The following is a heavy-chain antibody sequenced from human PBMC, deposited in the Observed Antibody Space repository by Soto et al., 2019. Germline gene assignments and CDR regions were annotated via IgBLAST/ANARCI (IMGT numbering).Heavy chain of an antibody. J-gene: IGHJ5*01. Sequence: KVSCQASWYPFTGYRMQWGRHAPGQGAEGMGWINPNKGGTNYAQNFQGGVTMTRDTSISTVYMELSRLRSDDTAVYYCARGLTFTGPLFNDIASWDLETLFTISA. V-gene: IGHV1-2*02. CDR3: ARGLTFTGPLFNDIAS. D-gene: IGHD3-9*01. CDR1: WYPFTGYR. CDR2: INPNKGGT.